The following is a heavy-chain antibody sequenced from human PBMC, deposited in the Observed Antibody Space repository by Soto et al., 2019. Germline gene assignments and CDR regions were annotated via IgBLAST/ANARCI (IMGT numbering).Heavy chain of an antibody. CDR3: ARGLSVSNTFYYYYAMYV. CDR1: GGSSSDYY. D-gene: IGHD2-8*01. V-gene: IGHV4-34*01. CDR2: INHRGST. Sequence: QVQLQQWGAGLLKPSETLSLTCAVYGGSSSDYYWSWIRQPPGKGLEWIGEINHRGSTNYNPSLKSRVTRSVDTSKNQFYLKLHSVTAADTAVYYCARGLSVSNTFYYYYAMYVWGQGTTVTVSS. J-gene: IGHJ6*02.